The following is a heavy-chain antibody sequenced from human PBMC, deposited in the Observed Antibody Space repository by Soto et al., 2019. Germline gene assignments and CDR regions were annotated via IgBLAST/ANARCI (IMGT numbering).Heavy chain of an antibody. CDR3: ARDEPSGYDSTAFDI. D-gene: IGHD5-12*01. J-gene: IGHJ3*02. Sequence: ASVKVSCKASGYTFTSYAMHWVRQAPGQRLEWMGWINAGNGNTKYSQKFQGRVTITRDTSASTAYMELSSLRSEDTAVYYCARDEPSGYDSTAFDIWGQGTMVTVSS. V-gene: IGHV1-3*01. CDR1: GYTFTSYA. CDR2: INAGNGNT.